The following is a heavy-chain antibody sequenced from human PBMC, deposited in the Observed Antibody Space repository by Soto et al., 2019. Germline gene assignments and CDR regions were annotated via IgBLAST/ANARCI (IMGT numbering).Heavy chain of an antibody. J-gene: IGHJ5*02. CDR3: ARDFERSAIGP. V-gene: IGHV4-59*12. CDR1: GGSISSYY. D-gene: IGHD3-9*01. CDR2: IAYSGDT. Sequence: PSETLSLTCTVSGGSISSYYWSWIRQPPGKGLEWIGYIAYSGDTYYNPSLRSRVTISADTSENKFSLTLKSVTAADTAVYFCARDFERSAIGPWGQGTSVTVSS.